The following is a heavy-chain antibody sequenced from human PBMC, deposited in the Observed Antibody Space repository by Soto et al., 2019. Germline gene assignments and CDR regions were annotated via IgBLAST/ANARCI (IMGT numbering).Heavy chain of an antibody. Sequence: EVQLVESGGGLVKPGGSLRLSCAASGFTFSSYSMNWVRQAPGKGLEWVSSISSSSSYIYYADSVKGRFTISRDNAKNSLDQQMNSLRAEDTAVYYCARGTYSSSWYPNGFDPWGQGSLVTVSS. D-gene: IGHD6-13*01. CDR3: ARGTYSSSWYPNGFDP. J-gene: IGHJ5*02. CDR1: GFTFSSYS. V-gene: IGHV3-21*01. CDR2: ISSSSSYI.